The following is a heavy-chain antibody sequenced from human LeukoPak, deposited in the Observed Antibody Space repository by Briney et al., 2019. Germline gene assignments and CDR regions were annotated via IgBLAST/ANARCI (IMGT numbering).Heavy chain of an antibody. CDR2: ISYSGST. CDR1: GGSISSYY. J-gene: IGHJ6*02. V-gene: IGHV4-59*01. Sequence: SETLSLTCTVSGGSISSYYWSWIRQPPGKGLEWIGYISYSGSTNYNTSLKSRVTISVDTSKNQFSLKLSPVTAADTAVYYCARVGVSSGRHSSGWYRRDYYYYGMDVWGQGTTVTVSS. CDR3: ARVGVSSGRHSSGWYRRDYYYYGMDV. D-gene: IGHD6-19*01.